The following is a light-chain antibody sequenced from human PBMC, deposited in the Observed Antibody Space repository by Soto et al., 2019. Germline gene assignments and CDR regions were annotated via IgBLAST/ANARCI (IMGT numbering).Light chain of an antibody. CDR1: QSVRNY. CDR3: QQSYSNPLT. J-gene: IGKJ4*01. Sequence: DIQMTQSPSSLSASVGDRVTITCWASQSVRNYLNCYQQKPGKAPNLLIYTSSSLQSGVPSRFNGSGSGTDFTLTISSXQPEDFATYFCQQSYSNPLTFGGGTKVDTK. V-gene: IGKV1-39*01. CDR2: TSS.